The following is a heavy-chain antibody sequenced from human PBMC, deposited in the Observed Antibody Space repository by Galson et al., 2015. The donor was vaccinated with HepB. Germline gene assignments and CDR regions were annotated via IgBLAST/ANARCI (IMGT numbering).Heavy chain of an antibody. CDR1: GDALRNLA. V-gene: IGHV1-69*06. CDR3: AREADGAYCDY. CDR2: IVPIIGTG. Sequence: SVKVSCKASGDALRNLAINWVRQAPGQGLEWMGGIVPIIGTGNYAQKFKDRLTIVADNSTNTNFMELKSLRSEDTAVYYCAREADGAYCDYWGLRTLVSVS. J-gene: IGHJ4*02. D-gene: IGHD4/OR15-4a*01.